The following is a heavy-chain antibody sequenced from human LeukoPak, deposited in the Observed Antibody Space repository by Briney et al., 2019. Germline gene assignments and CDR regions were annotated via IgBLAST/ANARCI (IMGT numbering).Heavy chain of an antibody. CDR1: GFTVSSNY. V-gene: IGHV3-53*01. D-gene: IGHD3-22*01. J-gene: IGHJ4*02. CDR3: ARGEGYYDSSGYYPFSH. Sequence: GGSLRLSCAASGFTVSSNYMSWVRQAPGKGLEWVSVISSGGSTYYADSVKGRFTISRDNSKNTLYLQMNSLRAEDTAVYYCARGEGYYDSSGYYPFSHWGQGTLVTVSS. CDR2: ISSGGST.